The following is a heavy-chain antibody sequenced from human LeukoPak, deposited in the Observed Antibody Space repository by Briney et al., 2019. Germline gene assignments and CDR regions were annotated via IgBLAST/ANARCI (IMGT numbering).Heavy chain of an antibody. CDR1: GGTFSSYA. Sequence: SVKVSCKASGGTFSSYAISWVRQAPGQGLEWMGRIIPIFDTTNYAQNFQGRVRISTDEPTSTAYMEVSSLRSEDTAVYYCARDAPPGVRGVIRWFDPWGQGTLVTVSS. CDR2: IIPIFDTT. V-gene: IGHV1-69*05. J-gene: IGHJ5*02. D-gene: IGHD3-10*01. CDR3: ARDAPPGVRGVIRWFDP.